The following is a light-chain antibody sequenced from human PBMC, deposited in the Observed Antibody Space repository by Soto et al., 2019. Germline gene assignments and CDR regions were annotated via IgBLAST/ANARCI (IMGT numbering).Light chain of an antibody. V-gene: IGKV3-15*01. J-gene: IGKJ1*01. CDR3: QQYNNWPPT. Sequence: DIVMTQSPATLSVSPGERATLSCRASQSVSINLAWYQQKPGQAPRLLIYGASTRATGIPARFSGSGSGTEFTLTISSLQSEDFAVYYCQQYNNWPPTFGQGTKVAIK. CDR1: QSVSIN. CDR2: GAS.